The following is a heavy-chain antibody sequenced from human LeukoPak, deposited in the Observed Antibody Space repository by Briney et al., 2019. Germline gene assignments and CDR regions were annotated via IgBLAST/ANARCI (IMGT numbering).Heavy chain of an antibody. J-gene: IGHJ2*01. CDR1: GFTFSSYA. V-gene: IGHV3-30-3*01. CDR3: ARDRERYCSGGSCYSGPSWYFDL. Sequence: PGGSLRLSCAASGFTFSSYAMHWVRQAPGKGLEWVAVISYDGSNKYYADSVKGRFTISRDNSKNTLYLQMNSLRAEDTAVYYCARDRERYCSGGSCYSGPSWYFDLWGRGTLVTVSS. CDR2: ISYDGSNK. D-gene: IGHD2-15*01.